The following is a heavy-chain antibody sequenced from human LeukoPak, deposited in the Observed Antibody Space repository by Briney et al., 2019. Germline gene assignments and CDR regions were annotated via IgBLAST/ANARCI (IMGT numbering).Heavy chain of an antibody. CDR3: VRGGASTWS. CDR1: GFTFNDYA. Sequence: GRSLRLSCAASGFTFNDYAMHWVRQAPGKGLEWVSRINDGGSSTTYADSVKGRFTISRDDAKNTLYLQMNSLRAEDTAVYYCVRGGASTWSWGQGTLVTVSS. CDR2: INDGGSST. V-gene: IGHV3-74*01. J-gene: IGHJ5*02. D-gene: IGHD2-15*01.